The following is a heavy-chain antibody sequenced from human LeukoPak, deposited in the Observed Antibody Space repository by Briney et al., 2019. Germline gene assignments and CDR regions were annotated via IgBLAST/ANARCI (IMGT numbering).Heavy chain of an antibody. CDR2: ISSSSSYI. J-gene: IGHJ4*02. CDR1: GFTFSSYY. V-gene: IGHV3-21*01. Sequence: GGSLRLSCAASGFTFSSYYMNWVRQAPGKGLEWVSSISSSSSYIYYADSVKGRFTISRDNAKNSLYLQMNSLRAEDTAVYYCAREGGGYSGYGTDYWGQGTLVTVSS. CDR3: AREGGGYSGYGTDY. D-gene: IGHD5-12*01.